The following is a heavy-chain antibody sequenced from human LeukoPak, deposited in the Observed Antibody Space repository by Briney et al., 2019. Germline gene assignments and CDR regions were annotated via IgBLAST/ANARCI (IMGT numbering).Heavy chain of an antibody. V-gene: IGHV3-11*04. CDR2: IPNTGNIG. Sequence: PGGSLRLSCAASGFTFSDYYMSWIRQAPGKGLEWISDIPNTGNIGYYADSVKGRFTVSRDNTQKSLFLQMSTLRVEDTAVYYCARARPGHYGYDYWGQGTLVTVSS. CDR1: GFTFSDYY. D-gene: IGHD5-18*01. J-gene: IGHJ4*02. CDR3: ARARPGHYGYDY.